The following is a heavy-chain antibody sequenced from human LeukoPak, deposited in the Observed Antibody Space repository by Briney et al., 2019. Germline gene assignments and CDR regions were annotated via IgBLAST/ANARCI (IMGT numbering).Heavy chain of an antibody. V-gene: IGHV5-51*01. CDR3: ARTIGYSSSWYYFDY. CDR1: GYSFTSYW. CDR2: IYPGDPDT. D-gene: IGHD6-6*01. J-gene: IGHJ4*02. Sequence: GESLKISCKGSGYSFTSYWIGWVRQMPGKGLEWMGIIYPGDPDTRYSPSFQGQVTISADKSISTAYLQWSSLKASDTAMYYCARTIGYSSSWYYFDYWGQGTLVTVSS.